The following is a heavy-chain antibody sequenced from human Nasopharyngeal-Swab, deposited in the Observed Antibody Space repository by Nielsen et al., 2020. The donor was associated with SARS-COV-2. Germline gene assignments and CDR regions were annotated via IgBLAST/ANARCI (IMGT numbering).Heavy chain of an antibody. Sequence: GESLKISWAASGFTFSSYAMSWVRQAPGKGPEWVSAISGSGGSTYYADSVKGRFTISRDNSKNTLYLQMNSLRAEDTAVYYCAKGTVLEWLLLDYWGQGTLVTVSS. V-gene: IGHV3-23*01. D-gene: IGHD3-3*01. CDR1: GFTFSSYA. CDR2: ISGSGGST. J-gene: IGHJ4*02. CDR3: AKGTVLEWLLLDY.